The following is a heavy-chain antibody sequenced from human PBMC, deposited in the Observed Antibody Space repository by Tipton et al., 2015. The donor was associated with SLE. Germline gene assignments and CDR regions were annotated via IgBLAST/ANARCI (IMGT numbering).Heavy chain of an antibody. J-gene: IGHJ4*02. CDR2: IRSKDYGGTT. CDR1: GFTFGDYA. CDR3: TTGYGSGKGTPLFDY. V-gene: IGHV3-49*04. Sequence: SLRLSCTASGFTFGDYAMSWVRQAPGKGLEWVGFIRSKDYGGTTEYAASVKGRFTISRDDSKGIAYLQMNSLKTEDTAVYYCTTGYGSGKGTPLFDYWGQGTLVTVSS. D-gene: IGHD3-10*01.